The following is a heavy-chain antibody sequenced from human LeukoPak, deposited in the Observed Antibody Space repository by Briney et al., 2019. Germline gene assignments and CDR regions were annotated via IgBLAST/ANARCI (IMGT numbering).Heavy chain of an antibody. Sequence: GGSLRLSCAASGFTFSSYSMNWVRQAPGKGLEWVSSISSSSGYIYYADSVKGRFTISRDNAKNSLYLQMNSLRAEDTAVYYCARAYRRVNLQPDVWGKGTTVTVSS. V-gene: IGHV3-21*01. CDR2: ISSSSGYI. J-gene: IGHJ6*04. CDR1: GFTFSSYS. D-gene: IGHD3-16*02. CDR3: ARAYRRVNLQPDV.